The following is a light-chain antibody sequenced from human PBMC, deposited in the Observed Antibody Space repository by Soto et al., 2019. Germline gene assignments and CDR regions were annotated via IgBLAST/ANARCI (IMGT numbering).Light chain of an antibody. Sequence: DIVMTQSPDSLAVSLGERATINCKSSQTVVSRFNNKDSLAWYQQKPGQPPKLLISWASTRESGVPDRFSGSGSGTDFTLTISSLQSEDVALYYCQQYYSAPLTFGGGTKVQIK. J-gene: IGKJ4*01. V-gene: IGKV4-1*01. CDR3: QQYYSAPLT. CDR2: WAS. CDR1: QTVVSRFNNKDS.